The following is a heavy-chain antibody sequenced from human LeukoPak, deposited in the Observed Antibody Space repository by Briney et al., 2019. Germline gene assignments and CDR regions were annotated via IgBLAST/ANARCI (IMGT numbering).Heavy chain of an antibody. D-gene: IGHD5-12*01. CDR2: IYYSGST. CDR1: GGSISSSSYY. J-gene: IGHJ4*02. CDR3: ARHRIRRWLLLGRYFDY. Sequence: SETLSLTCTVSGGSISSSSYYWGWIRQPPGKGLEWIGSIYYSGSTYYNPSLKSRVTISVDTSKNQFSLKLSSVTAADTAVYYCARHRIRRWLLLGRYFDYWGQGTLVTVSS. V-gene: IGHV4-39*01.